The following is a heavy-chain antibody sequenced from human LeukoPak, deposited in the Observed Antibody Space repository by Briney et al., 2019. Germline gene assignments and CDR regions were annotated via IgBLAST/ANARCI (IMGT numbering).Heavy chain of an antibody. D-gene: IGHD3-16*02. V-gene: IGHV3-11*01. CDR2: ISSSGSTI. CDR3: ARDGYDYVWGSYRYTDPLDY. J-gene: IGHJ4*02. CDR1: GSTFSDYY. Sequence: PGGSLRLSCAASGSTFSDYYMSWIRQAPGKGLEWVSYISSSGSTIYYADSVKGRFTISRDNAKNSLYLQMNSLRAEDTAVYYCARDGYDYVWGSYRYTDPLDYWGQGTLVTVSS.